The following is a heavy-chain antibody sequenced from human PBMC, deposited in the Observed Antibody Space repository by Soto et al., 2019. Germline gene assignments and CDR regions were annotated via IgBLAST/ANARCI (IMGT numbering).Heavy chain of an antibody. J-gene: IGHJ4*02. V-gene: IGHV1-3*04. CDR1: GYTFTRHG. Sequence: QVQLMQSGAEVKNPGASVKVSCKGSGYTFTRHGIHWVRQAPGQSLEWMGWINTDNGHTVYSQKFQGRVTITRDTSANDAYMDRISLRFEGTAVYYCAIEETGTGNCDYRGQGDLVTVSS. D-gene: IGHD3-10*01. CDR3: AIEETGTGNCDY. CDR2: INTDNGHT.